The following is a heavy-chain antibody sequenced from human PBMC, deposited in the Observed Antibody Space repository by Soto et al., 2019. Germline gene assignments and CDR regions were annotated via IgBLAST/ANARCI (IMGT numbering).Heavy chain of an antibody. CDR3: AREDSPVTPDYYGMDV. CDR1: GFTFSSYA. D-gene: IGHD4-17*01. CDR2: ISYDGSNK. J-gene: IGHJ6*02. Sequence: QVQLVESGGGVVQPGRSLRLSCAASGFTFSSYAMHWVRQAPGKGLEWVAVISYDGSNKYYADSVKGRFTIPRDHSKNPLYLQMNSLRAEDTAVYYCAREDSPVTPDYYGMDVWGQGTTVTVSS. V-gene: IGHV3-30-3*01.